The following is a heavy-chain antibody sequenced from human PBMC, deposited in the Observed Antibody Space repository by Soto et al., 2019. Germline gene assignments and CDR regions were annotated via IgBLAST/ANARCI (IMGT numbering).Heavy chain of an antibody. CDR2: ISGSGGST. V-gene: IGHV3-23*01. CDR3: AKTKQWLVPKELGY. Sequence: PGGSLRLSCAASGFTFSSYAMHWVRQAPGKGLEYVSTISGSGGSTYYADSVKGRFTISRDNSKNTLYLQMNSLRAEDTAVYYCAKTKQWLVPKELGYWGQGTLVTVSS. CDR1: GFTFSSYA. D-gene: IGHD6-19*01. J-gene: IGHJ4*02.